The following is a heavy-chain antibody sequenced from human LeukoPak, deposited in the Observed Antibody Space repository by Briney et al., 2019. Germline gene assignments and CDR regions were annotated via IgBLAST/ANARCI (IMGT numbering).Heavy chain of an antibody. CDR3: ARVPVYDIMTGYSMGDYFDD. D-gene: IGHD3-9*01. J-gene: IGHJ4*02. V-gene: IGHV3-20*04. Sequence: GWGLSLSCVSTGFTFDDYDIQWHLQARGSELQLDSPISRRGDSTYYADSVKGRFTISRDDVKNSLYLQMHSLIAEDTAVYYCARVPVYDIMTGYSMGDYFDDWGQKTLVTVSS. CDR2: ISRRGDST. CDR1: GFTFDDYD.